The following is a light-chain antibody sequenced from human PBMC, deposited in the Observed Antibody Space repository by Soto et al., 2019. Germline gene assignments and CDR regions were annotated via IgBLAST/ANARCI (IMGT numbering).Light chain of an antibody. CDR2: DAS. Sequence: EIVLTQSPGTLSLSPGERATLSCRARQSVSSYLAWYPQKPGQAPRLLIYDASTSATGISARFSGRGSGTDFTLTISSLEPEDFAVYYCQQRSNWPVTFGQGTKVEVK. CDR3: QQRSNWPVT. J-gene: IGKJ1*01. V-gene: IGKV3-11*01. CDR1: QSVSSY.